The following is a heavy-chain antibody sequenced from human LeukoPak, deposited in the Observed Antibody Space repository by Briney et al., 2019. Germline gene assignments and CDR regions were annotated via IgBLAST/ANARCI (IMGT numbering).Heavy chain of an antibody. V-gene: IGHV3-21*01. Sequence: PGGSLRLSCAASGVTFSSYSMNWVRQAPGKGLEWVSSISSSSSYIYYADSVKGRFTISRDNAKNSLYLQMNSLRAEDTAVYYCASLLRFLESDAFDIWGQGTMVTVSS. J-gene: IGHJ3*02. CDR1: GVTFSSYS. D-gene: IGHD3-3*01. CDR2: ISSSSSYI. CDR3: ASLLRFLESDAFDI.